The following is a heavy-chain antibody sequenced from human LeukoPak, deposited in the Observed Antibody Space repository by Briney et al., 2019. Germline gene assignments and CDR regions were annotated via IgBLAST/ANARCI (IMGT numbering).Heavy chain of an antibody. CDR3: ARVVCHSSSWCYFDY. V-gene: IGHV4-61*01. J-gene: IGHJ4*02. CDR2: IYYSGST. D-gene: IGHD6-13*01. Sequence: PSETLSLTCTVSGGSISSSSYYWSWIRQPPGKGLEWIGYIYYSGSTNYNPSLKSRVTISVDTSKNQFSLKLSSVTAADTAVYYCARVVCHSSSWCYFDYWGQGTLVTVSS. CDR1: GGSISSSSYY.